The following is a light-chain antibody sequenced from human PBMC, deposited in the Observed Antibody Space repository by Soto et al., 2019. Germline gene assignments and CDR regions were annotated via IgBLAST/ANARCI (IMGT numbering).Light chain of an antibody. CDR2: ENT. J-gene: IGLJ1*01. Sequence: QSVLTQPPSVSGAPGQRVTISCTGSSSNIGAGYDVHWYQQLPGTAPKLLMYENTNRPIGVPDRFSGSKSGTSASLAITGLQAEDEADYYCQSYDNRLNIYVFGPGTKVTVL. CDR1: SSNIGAGYD. CDR3: QSYDNRLNIYV. V-gene: IGLV1-40*01.